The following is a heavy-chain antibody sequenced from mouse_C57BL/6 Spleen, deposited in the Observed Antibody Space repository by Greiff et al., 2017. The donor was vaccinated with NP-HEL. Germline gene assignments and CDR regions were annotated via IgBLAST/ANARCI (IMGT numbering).Heavy chain of an antibody. J-gene: IGHJ2*01. V-gene: IGHV1-58*01. CDR2: IYIGNGYT. CDR1: GYTFTSYG. Sequence: DVKLQESGAELVRPGSSVKMSCKTSGYTFTSYGINWVKQRPGQGLEWIGYIYIGNGYTEYNEKFKSKATLTVDTSSSTAYMQLSSLTSEDSAVYYCARDGGDSSGLDYWGQGTTLTVSS. D-gene: IGHD3-2*02. CDR3: ARDGGDSSGLDY.